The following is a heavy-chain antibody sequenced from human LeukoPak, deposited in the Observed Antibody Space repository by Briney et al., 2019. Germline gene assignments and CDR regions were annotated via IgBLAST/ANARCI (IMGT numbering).Heavy chain of an antibody. Sequence: PWGSLRLSCAASGFTVSSNYMSWVRQAPGKGLEWVSVIYSGGSTYYADSVKGRFTISRDNSKNTLYLQMNSLRAEDTAVYYCARMMYPNWFDPWGQGTLVTVSS. CDR3: ARMMYPNWFDP. CDR1: GFTVSSNY. CDR2: IYSGGST. V-gene: IGHV3-66*01. J-gene: IGHJ5*02. D-gene: IGHD2-2*01.